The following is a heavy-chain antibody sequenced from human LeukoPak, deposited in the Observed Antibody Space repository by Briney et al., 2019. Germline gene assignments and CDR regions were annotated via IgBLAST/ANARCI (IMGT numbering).Heavy chain of an antibody. Sequence: AGGSLRLSCAASGFTFSSYSMNWIRQAPGKGLEWVSSISSSTSYIYYADSVKGRFTISKDNAKNSLFLQMNSLRAEDTAVYYCVRNLAVAGTCFDSWGQGTLVTVSS. J-gene: IGHJ4*02. CDR1: GFTFSSYS. V-gene: IGHV3-21*04. D-gene: IGHD6-19*01. CDR3: VRNLAVAGTCFDS. CDR2: ISSSTSYI.